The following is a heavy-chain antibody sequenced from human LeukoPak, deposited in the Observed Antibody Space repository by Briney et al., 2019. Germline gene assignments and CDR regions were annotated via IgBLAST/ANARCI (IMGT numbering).Heavy chain of an antibody. CDR3: ARGGTYYYDSSGFDP. CDR1: GFTFNNNA. D-gene: IGHD3-22*01. V-gene: IGHV3-23*01. J-gene: IGHJ5*02. Sequence: GGSLRLSCATSGFTFNNNAMSWVRQAPGKGLEWVSAINGGGDATEYADSVKGRFTISRDNSKNTLYLQMNSLRVEDTAVYYCARGGTYYYDSSGFDPWGQGTLVTVSS. CDR2: INGGGDAT.